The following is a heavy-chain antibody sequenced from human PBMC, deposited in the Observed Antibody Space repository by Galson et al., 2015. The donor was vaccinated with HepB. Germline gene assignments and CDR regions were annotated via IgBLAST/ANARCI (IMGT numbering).Heavy chain of an antibody. CDR1: GGSISSRNYY. D-gene: IGHD2-15*01. CDR3: VRIDGLRGAFDI. CDR2: IYYSGST. Sequence: ETLSLTCAVSGGSISSRNYYWAWIRQPPGKGLEWIASIYYSGSTYYKPSLKSRLTISADTSKEQFSLKLRSVTATDTAVYYCVRIDGLRGAFDIWGQGTMVTVSS. J-gene: IGHJ3*02. V-gene: IGHV4-39*01.